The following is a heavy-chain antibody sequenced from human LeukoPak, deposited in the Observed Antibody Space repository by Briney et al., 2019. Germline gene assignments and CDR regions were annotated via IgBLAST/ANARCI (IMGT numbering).Heavy chain of an antibody. Sequence: GGSLRLSCAASGFTYSSYAMSWVRQAPGKGLEWVSTFSGGGGSTYYADPAKGRFTISGDNSHNTLYLQMNSLRAEDTAVYYCARGGQWLRFDYWGQGSLVTVSS. D-gene: IGHD6-19*01. V-gene: IGHV3-23*01. CDR3: ARGGQWLRFDY. J-gene: IGHJ4*02. CDR1: GFTYSSYA. CDR2: FSGGGGST.